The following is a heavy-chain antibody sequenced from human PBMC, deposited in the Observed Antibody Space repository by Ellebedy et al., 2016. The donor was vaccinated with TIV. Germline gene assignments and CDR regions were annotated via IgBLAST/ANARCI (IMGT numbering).Heavy chain of an antibody. CDR2: ISSTGSRT. J-gene: IGHJ4*02. Sequence: GESLKISCAASGFTFSSYAMSWVRQAPGKGLEWVSTISSTGSRTYYADSVEGRFIISRDNSKKKLYLQMNSLRAEDTAVYYCAKGRGGGSDTSAPRYYFDYWGLGTLVTVSS. D-gene: IGHD3-22*01. V-gene: IGHV3-23*01. CDR1: GFTFSSYA. CDR3: AKGRGGGSDTSAPRYYFDY.